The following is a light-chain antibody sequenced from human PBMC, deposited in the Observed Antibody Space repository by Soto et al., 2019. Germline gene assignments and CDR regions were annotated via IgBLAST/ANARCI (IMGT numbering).Light chain of an antibody. CDR1: ESVSTN. CDR3: QQHNNWPLS. V-gene: IGKV3-15*01. J-gene: IGKJ4*01. Sequence: EIVMTQSPATLSVSQGQRATLSCRASESVSTNLAWYQQKPGQAPRLLIYSASARATGIPARFSGSGSVTEFTITISSLKSADFAVHYCQQHNNWPLSFGGGTKVDI. CDR2: SAS.